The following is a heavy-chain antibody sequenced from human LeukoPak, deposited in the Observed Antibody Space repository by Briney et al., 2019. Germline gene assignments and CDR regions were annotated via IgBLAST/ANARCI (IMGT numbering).Heavy chain of an antibody. Sequence: GASVKVSCKASGYTFTSYGISWVRQAPGQGLEWMGWISAYNGNTNYAQKLQGRVAMTTDTSTSTAYMELRSLRSDDTAVYYCARDGYFIVSGYYFDYWGQGTLVTVSS. CDR2: ISAYNGNT. CDR3: ARDGYFIVSGYYFDY. V-gene: IGHV1-18*01. CDR1: GYTFTSYG. J-gene: IGHJ4*02. D-gene: IGHD2-15*01.